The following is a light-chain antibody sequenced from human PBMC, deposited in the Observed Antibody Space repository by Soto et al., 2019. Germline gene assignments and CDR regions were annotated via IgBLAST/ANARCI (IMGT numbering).Light chain of an antibody. Sequence: LQMTQAPSSVSACVGDSLTITCRASQSISSYLNWYQQKPGKAPKLLIYAASSLQSGVPSRFSACGSGTEFSLTFCSLQPEDFATYYCQLRSSTPTPIAPGTRLEIK. V-gene: IGKV1-39*01. CDR1: QSISSY. CDR3: QLRSSTPTP. CDR2: AAS. J-gene: IGKJ5*01.